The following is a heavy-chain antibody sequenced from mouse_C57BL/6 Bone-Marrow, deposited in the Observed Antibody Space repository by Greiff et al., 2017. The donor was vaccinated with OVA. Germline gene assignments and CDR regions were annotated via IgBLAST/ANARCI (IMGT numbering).Heavy chain of an antibody. CDR3: TTIRDYGSSYCYFDY. CDR1: GFNIKDDY. Sequence: EVQLQQSGAELVRPGASVTLSCTASGFNIKDDYMHWVKQRPEQGLEWIGWIDPENGDTEYASKFQGKATITADTSSNTAYLQLSSLTSEDTAVDYCTTIRDYGSSYCYFDYWGQGTTLTVSS. D-gene: IGHD1-1*01. CDR2: IDPENGDT. J-gene: IGHJ2*01. V-gene: IGHV14-4*01.